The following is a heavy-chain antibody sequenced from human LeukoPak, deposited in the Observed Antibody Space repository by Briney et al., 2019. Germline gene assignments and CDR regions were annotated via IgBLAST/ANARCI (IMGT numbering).Heavy chain of an antibody. J-gene: IGHJ4*02. V-gene: IGHV3-30*01. Sequence: GGSLRLSCSASGFTFSSYAMHWVRQAPGKGLEWVAVISYAGSNKYYAASVEGRFTISRDNSKNPLYLQMNSLRAEDTAVYYCATWLRQEYYFDYWGQGTLVTVSS. D-gene: IGHD5-12*01. CDR3: ATWLRQEYYFDY. CDR2: ISYAGSNK. CDR1: GFTFSSYA.